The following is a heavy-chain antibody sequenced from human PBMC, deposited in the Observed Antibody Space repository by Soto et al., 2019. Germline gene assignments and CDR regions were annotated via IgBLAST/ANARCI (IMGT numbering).Heavy chain of an antibody. V-gene: IGHV3-11*06. Sequence: GGSLRLSCAASGFTFSDYYMSWIRQAPGKGLEWVSYISSSSSYTNYADSVKGRFTISRDNAKNSLYLQMNSLRAEDTAVYYCARASRGITILVGVGSGGMDVWGQGTTVTVSS. D-gene: IGHD3-3*01. CDR1: GFTFSDYY. CDR2: ISSSSSYT. CDR3: ARASRGITILVGVGSGGMDV. J-gene: IGHJ6*02.